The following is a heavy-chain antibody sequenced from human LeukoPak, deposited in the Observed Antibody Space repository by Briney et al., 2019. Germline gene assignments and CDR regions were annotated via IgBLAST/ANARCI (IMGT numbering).Heavy chain of an antibody. CDR2: IYYSGST. D-gene: IGHD5-12*01. CDR1: GASISNYY. CDR3: ARGFDSKSTYFDY. Sequence: SEPLSLTCTVSGASISNYYWNWLRQSPGKGLEWIGYIYYSGSTKYNPSLKSRVTMSLDTSKKQFSLRLTSVTAADTAVYYCARGFDSKSTYFDYWGQGTLVTVSS. J-gene: IGHJ4*02. V-gene: IGHV4-59*01.